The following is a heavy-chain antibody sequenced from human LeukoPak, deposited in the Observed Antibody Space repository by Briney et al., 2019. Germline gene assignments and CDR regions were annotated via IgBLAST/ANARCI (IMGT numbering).Heavy chain of an antibody. Sequence: GGSLRLSCAASGFTFSNAWMSWVRQAPGKGLEWVSSISSSSSYIYYADSVKGRFTISRDNAKNSLYLQMNSLRAEDTAVYYCARDAYCSSTSCGFDYWGQGTLVTVSS. V-gene: IGHV3-21*01. CDR3: ARDAYCSSTSCGFDY. CDR2: ISSSSSYI. CDR1: GFTFSNAW. J-gene: IGHJ4*02. D-gene: IGHD2-2*01.